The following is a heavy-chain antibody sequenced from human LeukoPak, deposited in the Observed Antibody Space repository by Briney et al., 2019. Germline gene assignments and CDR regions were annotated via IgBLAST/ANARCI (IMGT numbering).Heavy chain of an antibody. V-gene: IGHV3-21*01. CDR1: GFTFSSYS. J-gene: IGHJ6*03. D-gene: IGHD3-3*01. CDR3: ARDTSYYDFSGHYYYYMDV. CDR2: ISSSSSYI. Sequence: GGSLRLSCAASGFTFSSYSMNWVRQAPGKGVEGLSSISSSSSYIYYAESVKGRFTISRDNAKNSLYMQMNSLRAEDTAVYYCARDTSYYDFSGHYYYYMDVWGKGTTVTVSS.